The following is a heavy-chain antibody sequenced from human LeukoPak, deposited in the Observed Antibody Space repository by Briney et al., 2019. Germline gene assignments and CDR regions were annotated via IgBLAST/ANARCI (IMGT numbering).Heavy chain of an antibody. Sequence: GGSLRLSCAASGFTFDDYGMSWVRQVPGKGLEWVSGINWNGGSTGYADSVKGRFTISRDNAKNSLYLQMNSLRAEDTALYYCAKEGYDSSGQYYYYYYMDVWGKGTTVTVSS. V-gene: IGHV3-20*04. CDR3: AKEGYDSSGQYYYYYYMDV. D-gene: IGHD3-22*01. J-gene: IGHJ6*03. CDR2: INWNGGST. CDR1: GFTFDDYG.